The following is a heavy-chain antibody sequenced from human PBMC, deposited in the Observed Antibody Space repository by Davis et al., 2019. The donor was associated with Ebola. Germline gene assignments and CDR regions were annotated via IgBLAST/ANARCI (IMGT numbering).Heavy chain of an antibody. Sequence: ASVKVSCKASGYTFTGYYMHWVRQAPGQGLEWMGWINPNSGGTNYAQKFQGRVTMTRDTSISTAYMELSRLRSDDTAVYYCARGLFSYSGYDCPLNYWGQGTLVTVSS. CDR2: INPNSGGT. CDR1: GYTFTGYY. V-gene: IGHV1-2*02. D-gene: IGHD5-12*01. CDR3: ARGLFSYSGYDCPLNY. J-gene: IGHJ4*02.